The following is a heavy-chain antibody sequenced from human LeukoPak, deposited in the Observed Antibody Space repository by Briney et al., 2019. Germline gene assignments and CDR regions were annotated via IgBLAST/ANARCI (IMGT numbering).Heavy chain of an antibody. D-gene: IGHD6-19*01. CDR2: ISGSGGST. CDR1: GFTFDDYA. J-gene: IGHJ4*02. Sequence: GSLRLSCAASGFTFDDYAMHWVRQAPGKGLEWVSAISGSGGSTYYADSVKGRFTISRDNSKNTLYLQMNSLRAEDTAVYYCAKGGGWSPAVLFDYWGQGTLVTVSS. CDR3: AKGGGWSPAVLFDY. V-gene: IGHV3-23*01.